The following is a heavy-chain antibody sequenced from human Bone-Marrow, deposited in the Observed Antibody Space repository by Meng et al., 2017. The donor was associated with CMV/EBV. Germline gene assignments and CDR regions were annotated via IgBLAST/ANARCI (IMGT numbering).Heavy chain of an antibody. V-gene: IGHV4-34*01. CDR3: ARGWPTLY. CDR2: INHSGST. J-gene: IGHJ4*02. Sequence: SCAVYGGSFSGYYWSWIRQPPGKGLEWIGEINHSGSTNYNPSLKSRVTISVDTSKNQFSLKLSSVTAADTAVYYCARGWPTLYWGQGTLVTVSS. CDR1: GGSFSGYY.